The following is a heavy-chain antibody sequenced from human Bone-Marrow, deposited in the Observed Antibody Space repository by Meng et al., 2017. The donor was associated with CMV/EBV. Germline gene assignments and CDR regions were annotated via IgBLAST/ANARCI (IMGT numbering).Heavy chain of an antibody. V-gene: IGHV1-69*05. CDR1: GGTFSSYA. CDR3: ARSRPVQLPRRWFDP. Sequence: SVKVSCKASGGTFSSYAISWVRQAPGQGLEWMGGIIPIFGTANYAQKFQGRVTITTDESTSTAYMELSSLRSEDTAVYYCARSRPVQLPRRWFDPWGLGTRVTGSS. D-gene: IGHD2-2*01. CDR2: IIPIFGTA. J-gene: IGHJ5*02.